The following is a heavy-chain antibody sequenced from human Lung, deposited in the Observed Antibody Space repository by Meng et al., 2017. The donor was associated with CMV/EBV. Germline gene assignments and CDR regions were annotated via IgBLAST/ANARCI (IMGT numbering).Heavy chain of an antibody. CDR1: GFFVTGYY. CDR2: INPNSGGT. Sequence: SVKVSCXASGFFVTGYYIHWVRQAPGQGLEWMGWINPNSGGTKYAQKFQGRVTMTRDTSIRTAYMELRSLRSDDTAVYYGAREAGGSGYDFVDYWGQGTLVTVSS. V-gene: IGHV1-2*02. J-gene: IGHJ4*02. D-gene: IGHD5-12*01. CDR3: AREAGGSGYDFVDY.